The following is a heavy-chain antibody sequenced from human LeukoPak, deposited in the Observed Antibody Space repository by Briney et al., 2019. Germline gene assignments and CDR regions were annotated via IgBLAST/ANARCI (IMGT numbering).Heavy chain of an antibody. CDR2: IKQDGIET. V-gene: IGHV3-7*01. CDR1: GFTFSNYW. Sequence: PGGSLRLSCAASGFTFSNYWMSWVRQAPGKGLEWVANIKQDGIETYYVDSVKGRFTPSRDNAKNSLHLQVNSLRAEDTAVYYCAREQDWYFDLWGRGTLVTVSS. J-gene: IGHJ2*01. CDR3: AREQDWYFDL.